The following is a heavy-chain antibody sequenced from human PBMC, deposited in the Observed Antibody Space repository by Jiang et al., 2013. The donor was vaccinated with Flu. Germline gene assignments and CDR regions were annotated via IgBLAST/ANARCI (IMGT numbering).Heavy chain of an antibody. J-gene: IGHJ4*02. CDR3: ARDWRGRAGSYFDY. CDR2: THYRSKWYN. Sequence: GPGLVKPSQTLSLTCAISGDSVSSNSVAWNWIRRSPSRGLEWLGRTHYRSKWYNDYAESVKSRITINPDTSKNQFSLQLNSVTPDDTAVYYCARDWRGRAGSYFDYWGQGTLVTVSS. CDR1: GDSVSSNSVA. V-gene: IGHV6-1*01. D-gene: IGHD3-3*01.